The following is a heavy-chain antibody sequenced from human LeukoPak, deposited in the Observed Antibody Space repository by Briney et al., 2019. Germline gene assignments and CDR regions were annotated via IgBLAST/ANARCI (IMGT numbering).Heavy chain of an antibody. J-gene: IGHJ4*02. V-gene: IGHV3-21*01. CDR2: ISGSSSNK. D-gene: IGHD6-19*01. CDR3: ARPPSTSAWSNSVDD. CDR1: GFIFSSNS. Sequence: GGSLRLSCAASGFIFSSNSMNWVRQAPGRGLEWVASISGSSSNKYYADSVQGRFTISRDNAKNSLYLQMGSLRAEDTAVYYCARPPSTSAWSNSVDDWGQGTLVTVPS.